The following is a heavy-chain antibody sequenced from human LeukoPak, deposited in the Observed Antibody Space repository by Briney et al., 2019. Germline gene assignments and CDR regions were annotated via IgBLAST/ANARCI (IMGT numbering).Heavy chain of an antibody. CDR2: IYYSGST. J-gene: IGHJ5*02. CDR3: ARLLRVVYCSTTTCNWFDP. D-gene: IGHD2-2*01. CDR1: GGSISSSSYY. V-gene: IGHV4-39*07. Sequence: PSETLSLTYTVSGGSISSSSYYWGWIRQPPGKGLEWIGSIYYSGSTYYSPSLKSRVTISVDTSKNQFSLKLSSVTAADTAVYYCARLLRVVYCSTTTCNWFDPWGQGTLVTVSS.